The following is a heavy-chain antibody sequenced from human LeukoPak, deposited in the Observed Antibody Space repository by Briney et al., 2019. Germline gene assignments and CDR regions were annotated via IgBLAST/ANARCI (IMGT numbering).Heavy chain of an antibody. Sequence: GGSPRLSYAASGFNFCNSAIIGGRHAPALGPQGVSSISGSGGSTYYADSVKDRFTISRDNSKSTLYLQMSSLTADDTALYYCARGQWLVTSSFDYWGQGTLVTVSS. J-gene: IGHJ4*02. CDR2: ISGSGGST. CDR3: ARGQWLVTSSFDY. D-gene: IGHD6-19*01. CDR1: GFNFCNSA. V-gene: IGHV3-23*01.